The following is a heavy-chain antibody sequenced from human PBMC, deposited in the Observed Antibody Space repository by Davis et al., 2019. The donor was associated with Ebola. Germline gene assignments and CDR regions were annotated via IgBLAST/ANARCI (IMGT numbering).Heavy chain of an antibody. Sequence: GSLRLSCAASGFTFSSYAMSWIRQPPGKGLEWIGEINHSGSTNYNPSLKSRVTISVDTSKNQFSLKLSSVTAADTAVYYCARGGYCSSTSCYGFRYYYGMDVWGQGTTVTVSS. CDR2: INHSGST. CDR1: GFTFSSYA. CDR3: ARGGYCSSTSCYGFRYYYGMDV. J-gene: IGHJ6*02. D-gene: IGHD2-2*01. V-gene: IGHV4-34*01.